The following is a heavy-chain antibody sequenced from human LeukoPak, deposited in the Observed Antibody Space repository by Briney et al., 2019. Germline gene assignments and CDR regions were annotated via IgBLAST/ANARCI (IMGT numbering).Heavy chain of an antibody. Sequence: GGSLRLSCAASGFTFSSYSMNWVRQAPGKGLEWVSYISSSSSTIYYADSVKGRFTISRDNAKNSLYLQMNSLRAEDTAVYYCAREEYDFWSGYSPYYYYYYMDVWGKGTTVTVSS. CDR2: ISSSSSTI. CDR1: GFTFSSYS. CDR3: AREEYDFWSGYSPYYYYYYMDV. D-gene: IGHD3-3*01. V-gene: IGHV3-48*01. J-gene: IGHJ6*03.